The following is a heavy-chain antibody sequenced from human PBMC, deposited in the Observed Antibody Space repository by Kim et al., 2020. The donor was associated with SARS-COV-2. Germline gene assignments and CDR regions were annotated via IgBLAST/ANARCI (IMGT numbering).Heavy chain of an antibody. CDR3: AQADWLSELAAFDI. Sequence: AQKFQGRVTMTRDTSISTAYMELSRLRSDDTAVYYCAQADWLSELAAFDIWGQGTMVTVSS. J-gene: IGHJ3*02. V-gene: IGHV1-2*02. D-gene: IGHD3-9*01.